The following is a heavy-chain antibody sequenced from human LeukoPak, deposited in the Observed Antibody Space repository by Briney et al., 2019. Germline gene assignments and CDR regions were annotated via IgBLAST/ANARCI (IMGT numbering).Heavy chain of an antibody. V-gene: IGHV3-21*01. CDR2: IDSSSSHI. Sequence: GGSLRLSCAASGFSFSSYAMNWVRQAPGKGLEWVSSIDSSSSHIYYADSVKGRFTISRDNTKSSLYLQMNSLRAEDMAVHYCARGYCGGDCYGDWGQGTLVTVSS. CDR1: GFSFSSYA. D-gene: IGHD2-21*02. CDR3: ARGYCGGDCYGD. J-gene: IGHJ1*01.